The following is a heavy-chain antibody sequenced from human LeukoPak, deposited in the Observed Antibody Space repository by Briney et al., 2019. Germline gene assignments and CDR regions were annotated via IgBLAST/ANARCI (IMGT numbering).Heavy chain of an antibody. CDR2: ISSSSSYT. D-gene: IGHD6-13*01. CDR1: GFTFSDYY. Sequence: GGSLRLSCAASGFTFSDYYMSWIRQAPGKGLEWVSYISSSSSYTNYADSVKGRFTISRDNSKNTLYLQMNSLRAEDTAVYYCAKEGSIAAAGTEGYFDYWGQGTLVTVSS. V-gene: IGHV3-11*05. J-gene: IGHJ4*02. CDR3: AKEGSIAAAGTEGYFDY.